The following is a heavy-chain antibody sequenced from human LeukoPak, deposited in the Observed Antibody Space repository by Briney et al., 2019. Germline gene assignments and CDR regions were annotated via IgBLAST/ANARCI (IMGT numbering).Heavy chain of an antibody. Sequence: PSETLSLTCTVSGGSISSGSYYWSWIRQPAGKGLEWIGRIYTSGSTNYNPSLKSRVTISVDTSKNQFSLKLSSVTAADTAVYYCARVGGFGGAYWGQGTLVTVSS. D-gene: IGHD3-10*01. J-gene: IGHJ4*02. CDR2: IYTSGST. V-gene: IGHV4-61*02. CDR3: ARVGGFGGAY. CDR1: GGSISSGSYY.